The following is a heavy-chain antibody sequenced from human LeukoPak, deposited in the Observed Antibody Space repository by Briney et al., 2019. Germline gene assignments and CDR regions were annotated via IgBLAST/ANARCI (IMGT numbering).Heavy chain of an antibody. Sequence: PGRSLRLSCAASGFTFSSYAMHWVRQAPVKGLEWVAVISYDGSNKYYADSVKGRFTISRDNSKNTLYLQMNSLRAEDTAVYYCAREFIDADMRKVDYFDYWGQGTLVTVSS. CDR2: ISYDGSNK. CDR3: AREFIDADMRKVDYFDY. J-gene: IGHJ4*02. V-gene: IGHV3-30*04. CDR1: GFTFSSYA. D-gene: IGHD1-26*01.